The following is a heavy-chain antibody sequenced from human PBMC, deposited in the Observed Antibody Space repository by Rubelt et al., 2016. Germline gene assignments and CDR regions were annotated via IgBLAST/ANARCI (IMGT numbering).Heavy chain of an antibody. D-gene: IGHD5-12*01. CDR3: VRGYSGVDVYSFEI. J-gene: IGHJ3*02. Sequence: VQLVESGGGLVQPGGSLKVSCAASGFIFSDFAMHWVRQASGKGLEWVGRIRTKADGYATGYTPSVRGRFTISRDDSKNTMYLYRNALETGDTAGYYDVRGYSGVDVYSFEIWGPGTLVTVSS. V-gene: IGHV3-73*01. CDR1: GFIFSDFA. CDR2: IRTKADGYAT.